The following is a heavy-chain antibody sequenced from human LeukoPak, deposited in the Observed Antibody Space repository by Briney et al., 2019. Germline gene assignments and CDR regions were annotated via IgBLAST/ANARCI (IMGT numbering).Heavy chain of an antibody. CDR2: ISYDGSNK. Sequence: GGSLRLSCAVSGFTFSSYAMHWVRQAPGKGLEWVAVISYDGSNKYYADSVKGRFTISRDNSKNTLYLQMNSLRAEDTAVYYCARDRVAVAAAAEYFQHWGQGTLVTVSS. V-gene: IGHV3-30-3*01. CDR3: ARDRVAVAAAAEYFQH. J-gene: IGHJ1*01. D-gene: IGHD6-19*01. CDR1: GFTFSSYA.